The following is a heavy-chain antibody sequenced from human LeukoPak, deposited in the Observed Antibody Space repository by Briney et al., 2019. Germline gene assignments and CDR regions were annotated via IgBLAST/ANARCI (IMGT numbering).Heavy chain of an antibody. D-gene: IGHD1-26*01. CDR2: ISLAGQT. Sequence: SETLSLTCGVSGGSISGTNWWSWVRQPPGQGLEWTGEISLAGQTNYNPSLNGRVTMSLDKSSNQLSLHLTSVTAADTATYYCSRESGPFCPFGYWGQGTLVIVSS. V-gene: IGHV4/OR15-8*02. J-gene: IGHJ4*02. CDR1: GGSISGTNW. CDR3: SRESGPFCPFGY.